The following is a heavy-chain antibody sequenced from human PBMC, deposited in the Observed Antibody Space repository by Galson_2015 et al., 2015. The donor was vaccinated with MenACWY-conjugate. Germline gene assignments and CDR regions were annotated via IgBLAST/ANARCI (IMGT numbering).Heavy chain of an antibody. J-gene: IGHJ4*02. CDR2: INSDGSST. D-gene: IGHD3-16*01. Sequence: SLRLSCAASGFTFSSYWMHWVRQAPGKGLVWVSRINSDGSSTSYADSVKGRFTISRDNAKNTLYLQMDSLRDEDTAVYYCAREVDDFVWGRPGWGPGTLVTVSS. CDR1: GFTFSSYW. V-gene: IGHV3-74*01. CDR3: AREVDDFVWGRPG.